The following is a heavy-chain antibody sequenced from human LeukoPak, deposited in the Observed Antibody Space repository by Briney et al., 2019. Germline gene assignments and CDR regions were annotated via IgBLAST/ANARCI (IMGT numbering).Heavy chain of an antibody. D-gene: IGHD1-26*01. Sequence: SETLSLTCTVSGGSISSYYWSWIRQPAGKGLEWIGRIYTSGITNSNPSLKSRVTMSLDTSKNQFSLNLTSVTAADTAVYFCARETADLGRSLDSWGQGTLVTVSS. CDR1: GGSISSYY. CDR3: ARETADLGRSLDS. V-gene: IGHV4-4*07. CDR2: IYTSGIT. J-gene: IGHJ4*02.